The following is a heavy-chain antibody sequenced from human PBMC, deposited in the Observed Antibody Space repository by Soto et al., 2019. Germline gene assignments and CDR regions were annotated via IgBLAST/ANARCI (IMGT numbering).Heavy chain of an antibody. CDR3: ARDYDVLTGSIGDY. CDR2: IYSDGSP. V-gene: IGHV3-66*01. J-gene: IGHJ4*02. CDR1: GFTVSSNY. Sequence: EVQLVESGGGLVQPGGSLRLSCVVSGFTVSSNYMTWVRQGPGRGLEWVSLIYSDGSPSYADSVKGRFTISRGSSKNTLYLQMNSLRVEDTAVYYCARDYDVLTGSIGDYWGQGTLVTVSS. D-gene: IGHD3-9*01.